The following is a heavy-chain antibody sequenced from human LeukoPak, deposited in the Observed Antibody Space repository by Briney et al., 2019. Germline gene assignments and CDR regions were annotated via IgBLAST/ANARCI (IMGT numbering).Heavy chain of an antibody. CDR2: IYPGDSDT. D-gene: IGHD2-2*01. CDR1: GYSFTSYW. V-gene: IGHV5-51*01. CDR3: ARLSGSTIDY. J-gene: IGHJ4*02. Sequence: GGSLKISCKGSGYSFTSYWIGWVRQTPGKGLEWMGIIYPGDSDTRYSPSFQGQVTISTDKSISAAYPQWSSLKASDTSMYYCARLSGSTIDYWGQGTLVTVSS.